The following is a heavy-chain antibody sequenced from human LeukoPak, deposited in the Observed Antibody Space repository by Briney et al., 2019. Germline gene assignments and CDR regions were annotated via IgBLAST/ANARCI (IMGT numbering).Heavy chain of an antibody. Sequence: ASVKVSCKASGYTFTDYYMHWVRQAPGQGLEWMGWINPNSGATIYAQKFQGRVTMTRDSSISTAYMEVSRLTSDDTAVYRCATTFSSGWYFHYWGQGTLVTVSS. V-gene: IGHV1-2*02. CDR2: INPNSGAT. D-gene: IGHD6-19*01. CDR3: ATTFSSGWYFHY. CDR1: GYTFTDYY. J-gene: IGHJ4*02.